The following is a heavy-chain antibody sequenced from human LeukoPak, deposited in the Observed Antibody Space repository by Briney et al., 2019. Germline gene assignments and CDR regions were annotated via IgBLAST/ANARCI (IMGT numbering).Heavy chain of an antibody. D-gene: IGHD4-17*01. CDR3: AREGDTLYGDYEAFDI. V-gene: IGHV3-33*01. Sequence: GGSLRLSCAASGFTFSSYGMHWVRQAPGKGLEWVAVIWYDGSNKYYADSVKGRFAISRDNSKNTLYLQMNSLRAEDTAVYYCAREGDTLYGDYEAFDIWSQGTMVTVSS. CDR2: IWYDGSNK. J-gene: IGHJ3*02. CDR1: GFTFSSYG.